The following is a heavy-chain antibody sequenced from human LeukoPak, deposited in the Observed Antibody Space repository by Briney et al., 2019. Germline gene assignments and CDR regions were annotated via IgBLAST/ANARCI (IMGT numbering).Heavy chain of an antibody. CDR1: GFTFSSYS. CDR3: ARGPGASDY. V-gene: IGHV3-21*01. Sequence: RGSLRLSCAASGFTFSSYSMNWVRQAPGKGLEWVSSISSSSSYIYYADSVKGRLTISRDNAKNSLYLQMNSLRAEDTAVYYCARGPGASDYWGQGTLVTVSS. CDR2: ISSSSSYI. J-gene: IGHJ4*02. D-gene: IGHD3-10*01.